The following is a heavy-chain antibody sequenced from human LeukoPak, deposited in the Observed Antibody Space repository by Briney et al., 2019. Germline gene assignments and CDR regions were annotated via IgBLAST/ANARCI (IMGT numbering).Heavy chain of an antibody. CDR3: ARISDGDPEGAFDI. CDR1: GYTFTSYY. J-gene: IGHJ3*02. D-gene: IGHD4-17*01. V-gene: IGHV1-46*01. Sequence: ASVKVSCKASGYTFTSYYIHWVRQAPGQGLEWVGISNPSGGSTSYALKFQGRVTMTSDASTSTLYMELSSLRSEDTAVYYSARISDGDPEGAFDIWGQGTMVTVSS. CDR2: SNPSGGST.